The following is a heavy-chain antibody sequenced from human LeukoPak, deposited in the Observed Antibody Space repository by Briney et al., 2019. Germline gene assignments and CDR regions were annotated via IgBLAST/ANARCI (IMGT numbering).Heavy chain of an antibody. CDR3: ARAPRGYYDCAFDI. D-gene: IGHD3-22*01. V-gene: IGHV3-48*03. CDR2: ISSSGSTI. J-gene: IGHJ3*02. Sequence: GGSLRLSCAASGLTFSSYEMNWVRQAPGKGLEWVSYISSSGSTIYYADSVKGRFTISRDNAKNSLYLQMNSLRAEDTAVYYCARAPRGYYDCAFDIWGQGTMVTVSS. CDR1: GLTFSSYE.